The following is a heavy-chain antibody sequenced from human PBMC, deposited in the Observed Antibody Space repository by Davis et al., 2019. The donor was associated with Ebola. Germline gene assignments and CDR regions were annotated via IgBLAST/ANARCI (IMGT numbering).Heavy chain of an antibody. V-gene: IGHV3-30-3*01. J-gene: IGHJ4*02. CDR1: GFTFSKYA. D-gene: IGHD2-2*01. CDR2: ISFDDSNK. CDR3: ARGSRYQVLMPLDH. Sequence: HPGGSLRLSCAASGFTFSKYAMHWVRQAPGKGLEWMSMISFDDSNKYYADSVKGRFTISRDNSKNTLYLQLNSVRPEDTAVYFCARGSRYQVLMPLDHWGQGTLVTVSS.